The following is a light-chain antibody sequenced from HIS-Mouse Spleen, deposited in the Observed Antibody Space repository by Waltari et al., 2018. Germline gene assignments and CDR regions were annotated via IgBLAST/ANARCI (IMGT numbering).Light chain of an antibody. V-gene: IGLV2-23*01. Sequence: QSALTQPASVSGSPGPSITISCTGTSRDVGRYNLFSWYQQHPGKAPKLMIYEGSKRPSGVSNRFSGSKSGNTASLTISGLQAEDEADYYCCSYAGSSTWVFGGGTKLTVL. CDR2: EGS. CDR1: SRDVGRYNL. J-gene: IGLJ3*02. CDR3: CSYAGSSTWV.